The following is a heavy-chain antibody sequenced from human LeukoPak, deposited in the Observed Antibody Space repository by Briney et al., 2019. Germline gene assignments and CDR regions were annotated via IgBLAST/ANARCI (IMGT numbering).Heavy chain of an antibody. D-gene: IGHD6-13*01. CDR3: ARDSAGNDY. Sequence: GGSLRLSCAASGFTFRKFWMTWVRQAPGKGLEWVANIKQDGSEKYYVDSVKGRFTISRDNAKNSLYLQMNSLRAEDTAMYYCARDSAGNDYWGQGTLVTVSS. CDR2: IKQDGSEK. J-gene: IGHJ4*02. V-gene: IGHV3-7*01. CDR1: GFTFRKFW.